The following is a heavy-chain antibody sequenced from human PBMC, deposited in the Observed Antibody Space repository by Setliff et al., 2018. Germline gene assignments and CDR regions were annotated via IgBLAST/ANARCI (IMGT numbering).Heavy chain of an antibody. CDR1: GSTFSTYR. J-gene: IGHJ4*02. CDR2: IWDDGVKK. Sequence: PGGSLRLSCAASGSTFSTYRMHWVRQAPGKGLEWVAVIWDDGVKKYHADSVKGRFTISRDNAKNSLYLQMDSLRVEDTAMYFCARDRGGGLYDYWGRGTLVTVSS. V-gene: IGHV3-33*08. D-gene: IGHD3-16*01. CDR3: ARDRGGGLYDY.